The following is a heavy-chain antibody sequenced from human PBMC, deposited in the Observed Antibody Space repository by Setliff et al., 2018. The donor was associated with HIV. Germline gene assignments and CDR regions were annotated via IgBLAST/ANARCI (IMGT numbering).Heavy chain of an antibody. D-gene: IGHD5-18*01. V-gene: IGHV1-3*01. CDR2: INAGNGNT. Sequence: ASVKVSCKASGYTFTNYDIHWVRQAPGQRLEWMGWINAGNGNTKFSEQFQGRVLITSDTSASTVYLFLRSLKSEDTAVYYCARGYNYGYWGQGINWWDAFDSWGKGTLVTVSS. CDR3: ARGYNYGYWGQGINWWDAFDS. J-gene: IGHJ4*02. CDR1: GYTFTNYD.